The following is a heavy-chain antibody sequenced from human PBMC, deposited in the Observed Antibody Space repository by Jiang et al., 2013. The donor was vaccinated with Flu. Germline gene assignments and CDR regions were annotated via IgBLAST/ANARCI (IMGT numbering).Heavy chain of an antibody. D-gene: IGHD3-10*01. V-gene: IGHV4-39*01. CDR2: SIIVGAP. Sequence: IRQPPGRGWSGLGVSIIVGAPTTTRPSKSRVTISVDTSKNQFSLKLSSVTAADTAVYYCARLYYYGSGSYGYYYYYGMDVWGQGTTVTVSS. CDR3: ARLYYYGSGSYGYYYYYGMDV. J-gene: IGHJ6*02.